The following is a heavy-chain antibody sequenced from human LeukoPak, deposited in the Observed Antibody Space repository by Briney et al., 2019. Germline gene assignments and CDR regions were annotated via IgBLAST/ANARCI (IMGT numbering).Heavy chain of an antibody. J-gene: IGHJ5*02. CDR1: GFGFNTYW. CDR2: IKEDGSAK. V-gene: IGHV3-7*01. CDR3: ARDSAGYYP. Sequence: GSLRLSCAASGFGFNTYWMSWVRQVPGKGVEGVANIKEDGSAKYYVGSVVGGFTISRDNANNSLFLHMNSLRVEDTAVYYCARDSAGYYPWGQGTLVTVSS. D-gene: IGHD3-9*01.